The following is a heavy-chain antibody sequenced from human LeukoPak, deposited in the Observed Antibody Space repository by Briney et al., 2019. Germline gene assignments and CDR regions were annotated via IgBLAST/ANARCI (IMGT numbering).Heavy chain of an antibody. CDR1: GFTFSSYS. CDR2: ISSSSSYI. Sequence: GGSLRLSRAASGFTFSSYSMNWVRQAPGKGLEWVSSISSSSSYIYYADSVKGRFTISRDNAKNSLYLQMNSLRAEDTAVYYCARVARNMVRGVIIAYFDYWGQGTLVTVSS. CDR3: ARVARNMVRGVIIAYFDY. J-gene: IGHJ4*02. V-gene: IGHV3-21*01. D-gene: IGHD3-10*01.